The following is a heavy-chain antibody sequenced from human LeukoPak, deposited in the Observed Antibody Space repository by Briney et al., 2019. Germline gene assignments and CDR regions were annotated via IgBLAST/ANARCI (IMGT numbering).Heavy chain of an antibody. V-gene: IGHV1-2*02. J-gene: IGHJ4*02. D-gene: IGHD1-26*01. CDR3: ARGSPVGATTGLHS. CDR2: INPNGGGT. CDR1: GYTFTDYY. Sequence: GAPVKVSCKASGYTFTDYYMHWVRQAPGQGLEWMGWINPNGGGTNYAQKFQDRVTMTRDTSISTAYMELSRLRSDDTAVYSCARGSPVGATTGLHSWGQGTLVTVSS.